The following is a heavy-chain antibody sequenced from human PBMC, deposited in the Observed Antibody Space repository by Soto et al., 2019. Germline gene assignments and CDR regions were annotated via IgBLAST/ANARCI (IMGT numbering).Heavy chain of an antibody. D-gene: IGHD6-6*01. Sequence: SETLSLTCTVSGGSISSGGYYWSWIRQHPGKGLEWIGYIYYSGSTYYNPSLKSRVTISIDTSKNQFSLKLSSVTAADTAVYYCAREAARPRYWFDPWGQGTLVTVS. J-gene: IGHJ5*02. CDR2: IYYSGST. CDR1: GGSISSGGYY. CDR3: AREAARPRYWFDP. V-gene: IGHV4-31*03.